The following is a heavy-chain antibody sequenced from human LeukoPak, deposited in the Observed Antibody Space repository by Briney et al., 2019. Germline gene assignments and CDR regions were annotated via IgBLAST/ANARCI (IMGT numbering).Heavy chain of an antibody. CDR3: ARSGPLTTYYGSVTRAFDI. J-gene: IGHJ3*02. CDR2: IYYSGST. D-gene: IGHD3-10*01. CDR1: GGSISSYY. V-gene: IGHV4-59*01. Sequence: PSETLSLTCTVSGGSISSYYWSWIRQPPGKGLGWIGYIYYSGSTNYNPSLKSRVTISVDTSKNQFSLKLSSVTAADTAVYYCARSGPLTTYYGSVTRAFDIWGQGTMVTVSS.